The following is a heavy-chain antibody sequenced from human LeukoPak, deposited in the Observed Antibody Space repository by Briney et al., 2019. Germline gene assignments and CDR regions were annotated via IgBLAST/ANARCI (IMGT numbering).Heavy chain of an antibody. D-gene: IGHD2-8*01. CDR1: GFTFSSYA. Sequence: PGGSLRLSCAASGFTFSSYAMSWVRQAPGKGLEWVSSIGGGDTYYADSVKGRFIISRDDSRSTVDLQMSSLRAEDTAVYYCAKDGQSFNSMYDYFDSWGPGTLVTVSS. CDR3: AKDGQSFNSMYDYFDS. V-gene: IGHV3-23*01. CDR2: IGGGDT. J-gene: IGHJ4*02.